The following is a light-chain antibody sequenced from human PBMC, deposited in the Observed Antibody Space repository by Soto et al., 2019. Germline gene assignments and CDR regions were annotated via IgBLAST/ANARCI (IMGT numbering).Light chain of an antibody. Sequence: QSVLTQTPSVSGAPGQRVTISCAGSSSNIGAGFDVHWYQQLPGTAPKLLIYGNTNRPSGVPDRFSGSKSGTSASLAITGLQAEDEADYYCQSYDSSLSGLGVFGGGTKLTVL. CDR1: SSNIGAGFD. J-gene: IGLJ3*02. CDR2: GNT. CDR3: QSYDSSLSGLGV. V-gene: IGLV1-40*01.